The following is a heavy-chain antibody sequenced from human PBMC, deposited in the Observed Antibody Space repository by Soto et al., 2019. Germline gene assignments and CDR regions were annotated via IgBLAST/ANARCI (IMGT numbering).Heavy chain of an antibody. CDR2: IYYSGST. D-gene: IGHD6-13*01. CDR1: GGSISSSSYY. CDR3: ARQGGYDYYYGMDV. V-gene: IGHV4-39*01. Sequence: PSETLSLTCTVSGGSISSSSYYWVWIRQPPGKGLEWIGSIYYSGSTYYNPSLKSRVTIYVDTSKNQFSLKLSSVTAADTAVYYCARQGGYDYYYGMDVWGQGTTVTVSS. J-gene: IGHJ6*02.